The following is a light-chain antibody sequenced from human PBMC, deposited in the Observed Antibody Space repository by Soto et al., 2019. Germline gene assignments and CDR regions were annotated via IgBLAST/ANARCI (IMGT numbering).Light chain of an antibody. CDR1: SSDIGAYDY. V-gene: IGLV2-8*01. J-gene: IGLJ2*01. CDR3: GSYTSGSTVV. CDR2: EVS. Sequence: QSALTQPPSASGSPGQSVTISCTGTSSDIGAYDYVSWYQQHPGKAPKLMIYEVSQRPSGVPDRFSGSKSGNTASLTVSGLQLEDEADYYCGSYTSGSTVVFGGGTQLTVL.